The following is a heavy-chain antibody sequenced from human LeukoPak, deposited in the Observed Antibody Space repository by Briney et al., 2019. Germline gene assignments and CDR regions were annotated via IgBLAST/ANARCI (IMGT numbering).Heavy chain of an antibody. CDR2: ISYDGINK. V-gene: IGHV3-30*03. CDR3: ARDSDGMSV. J-gene: IGHJ6*02. CDR1: RFTFSTYG. Sequence: GGSLRLSCVASRFTFSTYGMHWVRQAPGKGLEWVALISYDGINKYYADSVKGRFTISRDNSKSTLYLQMNSLKAEDTAVYYCARDSDGMSVWGLGTTVTVSS.